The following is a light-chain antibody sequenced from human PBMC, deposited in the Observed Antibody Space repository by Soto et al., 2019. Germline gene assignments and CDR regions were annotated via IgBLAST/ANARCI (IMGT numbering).Light chain of an antibody. CDR1: QSVSTN. Sequence: EIVMTQSPATLSVSPGERATLSCRASQSVSTNLAWYKQKPGQAPRLLIYAASVRATGIPARFSGSGSGTEFTLTISSLQSEDFAVYYCQQYDERPPILSFGGGTKVEIK. J-gene: IGKJ4*01. CDR3: QQYDERPPILS. V-gene: IGKV3-15*01. CDR2: AAS.